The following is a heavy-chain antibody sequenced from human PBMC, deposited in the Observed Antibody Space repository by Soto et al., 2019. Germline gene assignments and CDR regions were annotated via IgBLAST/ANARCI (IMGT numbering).Heavy chain of an antibody. D-gene: IGHD2-8*01. CDR3: ASTAPQDVLMVYASLDY. V-gene: IGHV1-8*01. CDR2: MNPNSGNT. Sequence: QVQLVQSGAEVKKPGASVKVSCKASGYTFTSYDINWVRQATGQGLEWMGWMNPNSGNTGYAQKFQGRVTMTRNTSIRTAYMELSSLRSEDTAVYYCASTAPQDVLMVYASLDYWGQGTLVTVSS. CDR1: GYTFTSYD. J-gene: IGHJ4*02.